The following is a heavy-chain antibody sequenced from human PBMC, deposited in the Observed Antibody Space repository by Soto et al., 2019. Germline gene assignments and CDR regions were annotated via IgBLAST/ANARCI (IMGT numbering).Heavy chain of an antibody. V-gene: IGHV4-59*01. D-gene: IGHD2-2*01. CDR2: IYYSGST. Sequence: SETLSLTCTVSGGSISSYYWSWIRQPPGKGLEWIGYIYYSGSTNYNPSLKSRVTISVDTSKNQFSLKLSSVTAADTAVYYCARGINLDCSSTSCLGYYYGMDVGGQGTTVTVSS. CDR1: GGSISSYY. CDR3: ARGINLDCSSTSCLGYYYGMDV. J-gene: IGHJ6*02.